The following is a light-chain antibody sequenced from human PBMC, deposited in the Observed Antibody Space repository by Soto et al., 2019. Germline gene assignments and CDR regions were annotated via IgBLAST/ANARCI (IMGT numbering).Light chain of an antibody. CDR3: SSYTSSSTL. J-gene: IGLJ1*01. Sequence: QSALTQPASVSGSPGQSITISCPGTSSDVGGYNYVSWYQQHPGKAPKLMIYAVTDLPSGVSSRFSGSKSGNTASLTISGLQAEDEADYYCSSYTSSSTLFGTGTKVTVL. V-gene: IGLV2-14*01. CDR1: SSDVGGYNY. CDR2: AVT.